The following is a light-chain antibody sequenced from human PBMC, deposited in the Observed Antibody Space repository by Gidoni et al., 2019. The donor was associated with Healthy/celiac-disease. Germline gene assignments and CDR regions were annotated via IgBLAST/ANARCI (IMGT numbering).Light chain of an antibody. CDR2: GAS. Sequence: EIMTPPSPATLSVSPGERATLSCTASQSVSSNLAWYQQQPGQAPRLLIYGASARATGTPARFSGSGSGTEFTLTISSLQSEDFAVYYCQQYNNWPPTWTFGQGTKVEIK. CDR1: QSVSSN. V-gene: IGKV3-15*01. J-gene: IGKJ1*01. CDR3: QQYNNWPPTWT.